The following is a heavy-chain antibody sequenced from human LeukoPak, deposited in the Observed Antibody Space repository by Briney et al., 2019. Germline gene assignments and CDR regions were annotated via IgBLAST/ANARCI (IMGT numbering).Heavy chain of an antibody. D-gene: IGHD3-9*01. CDR3: ARGGYDILTGYSYYMDV. Sequence: GGSLRLSCAASGFTFSSYIMNWVRQAPGEGREWVSSISSSSSYIYYADSVKGRFTISRDNAKNSLYLQMNSLRAEDTAVYYCARGGYDILTGYSYYMDVWGKGTTVTVSS. V-gene: IGHV3-21*01. J-gene: IGHJ6*03. CDR1: GFTFSSYI. CDR2: ISSSSSYI.